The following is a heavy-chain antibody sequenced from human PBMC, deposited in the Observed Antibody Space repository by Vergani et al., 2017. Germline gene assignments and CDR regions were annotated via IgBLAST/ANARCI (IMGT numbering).Heavy chain of an antibody. D-gene: IGHD6-19*01. V-gene: IGHV4-30-4*08. J-gene: IGHJ5*02. CDR1: GGSISSGDYY. CDR3: ARKKGYDSSGWYNWFDP. Sequence: QVQLQESGPGLVKPSQTLSLTCTVSGGSISSGDYYWSWIRQPPGKGLEWIGYIYYSGSTYYNPSLKSRVTISVDTSKNQFSLKLSSVTAADMAVYYCARKKGYDSSGWYNWFDPWGQGTLVTVSS. CDR2: IYYSGST.